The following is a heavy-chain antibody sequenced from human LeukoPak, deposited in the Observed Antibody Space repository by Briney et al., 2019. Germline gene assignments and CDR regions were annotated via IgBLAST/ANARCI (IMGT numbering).Heavy chain of an antibody. CDR1: GFTFSSYS. D-gene: IGHD5-12*01. V-gene: IGHV3-48*01. J-gene: IGHJ4*02. CDR2: ISSSSSTI. Sequence: GGSLRLSCAASGFTFSSYSMNWVRQAPGKGLEWVSYISSSSSTIYYADSVKGRFTISRENAKNSLYLQMNSLRAEDTAVYYCAKSRVATPTPFDYWGQGTLVTVSS. CDR3: AKSRVATPTPFDY.